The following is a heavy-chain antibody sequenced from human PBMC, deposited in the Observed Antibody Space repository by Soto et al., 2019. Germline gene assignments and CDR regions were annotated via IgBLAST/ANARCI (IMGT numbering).Heavy chain of an antibody. J-gene: IGHJ6*01. CDR2: IYYSGST. V-gene: IGHV4-59*01. D-gene: IGHD3-3*01. CDR1: GGSISSYY. Sequence: SETLSLTCTVSGGSISSYYWSWIRQPPGKXLEWIGYIYYSGSTNYNPSLKSRVTISVDTSKNQFSLKLCSGTAEDTAVYYCARVWVWSGPAYDYYYYYRMYVWGQGPTVTVSS. CDR3: ARVWVWSGPAYDYYYYYRMYV.